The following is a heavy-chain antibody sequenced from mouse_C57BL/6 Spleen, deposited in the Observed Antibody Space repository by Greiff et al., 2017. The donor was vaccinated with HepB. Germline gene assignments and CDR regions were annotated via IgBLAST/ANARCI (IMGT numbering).Heavy chain of an antibody. V-gene: IGHV1-64*01. D-gene: IGHD4-1*02. CDR3: AREGTNWDYWYFDV. CDR1: GYTFTSYW. CDR2: IHPNSGST. Sequence: VQLQQPGAELVKPGASVKLSCKASGYTFTSYWMHWVKQRPGQGLEWIGMIHPNSGSTNYNEKFKSKATLTVDKSSSTAYMQLSSLTSEDSAVYYCAREGTNWDYWYFDVWGTGTTVTVSS. J-gene: IGHJ1*03.